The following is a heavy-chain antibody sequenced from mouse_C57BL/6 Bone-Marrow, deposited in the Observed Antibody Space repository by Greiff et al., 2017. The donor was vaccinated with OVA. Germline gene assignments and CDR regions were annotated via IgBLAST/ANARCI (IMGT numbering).Heavy chain of an antibody. CDR2: ISSGSSTI. D-gene: IGHD1-1*01. CDR3: AREYYGSSSI. J-gene: IGHJ2*01. V-gene: IGHV5-17*01. Sequence: EVQGVESGGGLVKPGGSLKLSCAASGFNFSDYGMHWVRQAPEKGLEWVAYISSGSSTIYYAATVKGRVTISRDNAKNTLFLQMTSMRAEDTAMYYCAREYYGSSSIWGQGTTLTVSS. CDR1: GFNFSDYG.